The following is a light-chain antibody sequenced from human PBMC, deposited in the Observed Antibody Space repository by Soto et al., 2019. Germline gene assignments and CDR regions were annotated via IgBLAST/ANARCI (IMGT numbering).Light chain of an antibody. J-gene: IGLJ3*02. V-gene: IGLV8-61*01. CDR1: SGSVSTSYY. CDR2: NTD. CDR3: VLYMGSGAWV. Sequence: QTVVTQEPSFSVSPGGTVTLTCGLSSGSVSTSYYPSWYQQTPGQSPRTLFYNTDTRSPGVPDRFSGAILGNKAALAITGAQADDESDYYSVLYMGSGAWVFGGGTALTVL.